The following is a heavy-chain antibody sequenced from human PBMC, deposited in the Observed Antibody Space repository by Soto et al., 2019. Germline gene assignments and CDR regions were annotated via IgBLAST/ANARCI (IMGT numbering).Heavy chain of an antibody. Sequence: SETLSLTCTVSGGSISSGGYYWSWIRQHPGKGLEWIGYIYYSGSTYYNPSLKSRVTISVDTSKNQFSLKLSSVTAADTAVYYCARSPGIQLWLPDYWGQGTLVTVSS. CDR3: ARSPGIQLWLPDY. CDR1: GGSISSGGYY. D-gene: IGHD5-18*01. CDR2: IYYSGST. J-gene: IGHJ4*02. V-gene: IGHV4-31*03.